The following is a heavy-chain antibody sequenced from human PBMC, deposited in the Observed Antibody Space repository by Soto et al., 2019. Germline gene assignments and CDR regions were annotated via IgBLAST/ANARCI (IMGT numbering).Heavy chain of an antibody. Sequence: ASETLSLTCTVSGGSISSGGYFWSWIRQHPGKGLEWIGYIYYSGSTYYNPPLKSRVTISVDTSKNQFSLKLSSVTAADTAVYYCARVRGIVVVPAAMHNWFDPCGQGTLVTVSS. D-gene: IGHD2-2*01. CDR2: IYYSGST. CDR1: GGSISSGGYF. CDR3: ARVRGIVVVPAAMHNWFDP. J-gene: IGHJ5*02. V-gene: IGHV4-31*03.